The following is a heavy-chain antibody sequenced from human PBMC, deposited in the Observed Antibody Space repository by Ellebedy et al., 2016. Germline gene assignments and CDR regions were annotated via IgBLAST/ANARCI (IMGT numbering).Heavy chain of an antibody. V-gene: IGHV4-34*01. D-gene: IGHD1-26*01. CDR1: GESFSGYY. Sequence: SETLSLXXAVYGESFSGYYWSWIRQPPGKGLEWIGEINHSGSTNYNPSLKSRVTISVDTSKNQFSLKLSSVTAADTAVYYCARGISHYRSDYWGQGTLVTVSS. CDR3: ARGISHYRSDY. J-gene: IGHJ4*02. CDR2: INHSGST.